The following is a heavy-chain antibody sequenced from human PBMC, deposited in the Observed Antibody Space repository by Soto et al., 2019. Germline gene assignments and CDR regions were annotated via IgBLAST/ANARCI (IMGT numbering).Heavy chain of an antibody. Sequence: PGGSLRLSCAASGFTFSSYSMNWVRQAPGKGLEWVSSISSSSSYIYYADSVKGRFTISXXXAXXSXXLXXNXXRAXDTAVYYCARASYSSSWRDWGQGTLVTVSS. CDR1: GFTFSSYS. CDR3: ARASYSSSWRD. V-gene: IGHV3-21*01. CDR2: ISSSSSYI. J-gene: IGHJ4*02. D-gene: IGHD6-13*01.